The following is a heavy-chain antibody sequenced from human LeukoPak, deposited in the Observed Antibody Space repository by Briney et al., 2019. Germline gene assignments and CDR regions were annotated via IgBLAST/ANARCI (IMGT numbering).Heavy chain of an antibody. V-gene: IGHV1-69*13. D-gene: IGHD6-13*01. CDR2: IIPIFGTA. CDR1: GDTFSSYA. J-gene: IGHJ6*02. Sequence: SVKVSCKASGDTFSSYAISWVRQAPGQGLEWMGGIIPIFGTANYAQKFQGRVTITADESTSTAYMELSSLRSEDTAVYYCARDREQQLVGTHYYYYGMDVWGQGTTVTVSS. CDR3: ARDREQQLVGTHYYYYGMDV.